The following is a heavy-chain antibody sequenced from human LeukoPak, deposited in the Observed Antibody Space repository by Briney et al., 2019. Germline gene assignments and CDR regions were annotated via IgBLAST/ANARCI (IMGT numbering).Heavy chain of an antibody. V-gene: IGHV3-23*01. CDR1: GFXXSTHA. CDR3: AKGYYYDSSGHFDY. J-gene: IGHJ4*02. Sequence: GGSLRLSCVASGFXXSTHAMSWVRLXXXXXXEWVSAISGSGGSTYYADSVKGRFTISRDNSKNTLYLQMNSLRAEDTAVYYCAKGYYYDSSGHFDYWGQGTLATVSS. D-gene: IGHD3-22*01. CDR2: ISGSGGST.